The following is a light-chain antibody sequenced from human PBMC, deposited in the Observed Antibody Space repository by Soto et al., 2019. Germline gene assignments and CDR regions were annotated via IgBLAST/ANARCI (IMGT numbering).Light chain of an antibody. J-gene: IGKJ5*01. Sequence: IQMSQSPSCLSASVGDRVNLTCRASQSISSYLNWYQQKPGKAPKLLIYAAYSLQSGVTSRFSGSGSGTDFTLTISSLQPEDFATYYCQQSYSTPITVGPGTRLEIK. V-gene: IGKV1-39*01. CDR3: QQSYSTPIT. CDR2: AAY. CDR1: QSISSY.